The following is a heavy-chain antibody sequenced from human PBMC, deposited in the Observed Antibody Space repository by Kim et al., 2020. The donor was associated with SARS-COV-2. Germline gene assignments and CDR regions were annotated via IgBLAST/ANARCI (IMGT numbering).Heavy chain of an antibody. J-gene: IGHJ3*02. Sequence: SVKVSCKASGGTFSSYAISWVRQAPGQGLEWMGGIIPIFGTANYAQKFQGRVTITADKSTSTAYMELSSLRSEDTAVYYCARRYYDSSGPTDAFDIWGQGTMVTVSS. CDR2: IIPIFGTA. D-gene: IGHD3-22*01. CDR3: ARRYYDSSGPTDAFDI. V-gene: IGHV1-69*06. CDR1: GGTFSSYA.